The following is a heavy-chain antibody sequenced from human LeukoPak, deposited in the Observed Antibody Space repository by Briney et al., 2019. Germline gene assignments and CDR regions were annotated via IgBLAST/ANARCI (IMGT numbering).Heavy chain of an antibody. Sequence: SVKVSCKASGGTFSSYAISWVRQAPGQGLEWMGRIIPIFGTANYAQKFQGRVTITADKSTSTAYMELSSLRSEDTAVYYCARDEIAVAGNFDYWGQGTLVTVSS. CDR2: IIPIFGTA. D-gene: IGHD6-19*01. V-gene: IGHV1-69*06. CDR3: ARDEIAVAGNFDY. CDR1: GGTFSSYA. J-gene: IGHJ4*02.